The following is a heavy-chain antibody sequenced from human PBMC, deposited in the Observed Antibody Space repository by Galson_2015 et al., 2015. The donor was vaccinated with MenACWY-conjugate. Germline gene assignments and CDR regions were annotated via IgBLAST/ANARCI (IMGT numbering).Heavy chain of an antibody. CDR3: VREYRGGSFDY. J-gene: IGHJ4*02. CDR2: IRPSGDDGT. CDR1: GYTFTTYY. D-gene: IGHD1-26*01. Sequence: SGKVSCKASGYTFTTYYMHWVRQAPGQGLEWMGIIRPSGDDGTTYAQKFPGRVTMTRDTSTSTVYMDLSSLRSEDTAVYYCVREYRGGSFDYWGQGTLVTASS. V-gene: IGHV1-46*01.